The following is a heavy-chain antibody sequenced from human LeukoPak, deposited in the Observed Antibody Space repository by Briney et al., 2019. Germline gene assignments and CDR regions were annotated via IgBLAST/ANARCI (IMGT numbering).Heavy chain of an antibody. CDR1: GYSISSGYS. CDR2: IDHSGST. Sequence: SETLSLTCTVSGYSISSGYSWGWIRQTPGKGLEWIGSIDHSGSTYYNPSLSGRVTISVDTSKNQFSLKLSSVTAADTAVYYCASQYCSSTSCYMKDYYYYYMDVWGKGTTVTVSS. J-gene: IGHJ6*03. CDR3: ASQYCSSTSCYMKDYYYYYMDV. D-gene: IGHD2-2*02. V-gene: IGHV4-38-2*02.